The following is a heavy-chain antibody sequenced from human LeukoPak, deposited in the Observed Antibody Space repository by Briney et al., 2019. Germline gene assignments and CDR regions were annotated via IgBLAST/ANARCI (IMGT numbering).Heavy chain of an antibody. V-gene: IGHV3-48*03. Sequence: PGGSLRLSCAASGFTFSSYEMNWVRQAPGKGLEWVSYISSSGSTIYYADSVKGRFTVSRDNAKNSLYLQMNSLRAEDTAVYYCAELGTTMIGGVWGKGTTVTISS. J-gene: IGHJ6*04. D-gene: IGHD3-10*02. CDR3: AELGTTMIGGV. CDR1: GFTFSSYE. CDR2: ISSSGSTI.